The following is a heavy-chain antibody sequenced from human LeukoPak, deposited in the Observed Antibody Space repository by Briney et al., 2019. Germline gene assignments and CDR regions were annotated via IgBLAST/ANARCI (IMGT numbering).Heavy chain of an antibody. V-gene: IGHV1-69*05. CDR3: AGQKLGYCSGGSCPLLGY. CDR1: GGTFSSYA. D-gene: IGHD2-15*01. J-gene: IGHJ4*02. Sequence: SVKVSCKASGGTFSSYAISWVRQAPGQGLEWMGRIIPIFGTANYAHKFQGRVTITTDESTSTAYMELSSLRSEDTAVYYCAGQKLGYCSGGSCPLLGYWGQGTLVTVSS. CDR2: IIPIFGTA.